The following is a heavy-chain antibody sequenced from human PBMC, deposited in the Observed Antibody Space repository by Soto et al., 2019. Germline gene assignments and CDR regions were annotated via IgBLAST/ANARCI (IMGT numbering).Heavy chain of an antibody. CDR1: GFTFRTYA. CDR3: ARGGDIVVVPSAIAY. J-gene: IGHJ4*02. V-gene: IGHV3-23*01. D-gene: IGHD2-2*02. CDR2: ISGSGGAI. Sequence: PGGSLRLSCAASGFTFRTYAMSWVRQAPGKGLEWVSTISGSGGAIHYADSVKGRLTISRDNSDNTLYLQMSSLRSEDTAVYYCARGGDIVVVPSAIAYWGPGTLVTVSS.